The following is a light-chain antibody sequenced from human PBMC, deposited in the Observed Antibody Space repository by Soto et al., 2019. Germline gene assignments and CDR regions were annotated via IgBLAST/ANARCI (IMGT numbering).Light chain of an antibody. CDR2: SDN. CDR1: SSNIGDNT. V-gene: IGLV1-44*01. J-gene: IGLJ3*02. CDR3: AAWDDSLNGWV. Sequence: QSVLTQPSSASGTPGQRVTISCSGSSSNIGDNTVNWYQKFPGTAPKVLIYSDNQRPSAVPDRFSGSKSGTSASLAISGLQSEDEADYYCAAWDDSLNGWVFGGGTKLT.